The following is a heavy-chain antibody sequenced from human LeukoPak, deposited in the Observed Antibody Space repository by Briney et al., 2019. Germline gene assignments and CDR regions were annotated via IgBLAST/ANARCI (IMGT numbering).Heavy chain of an antibody. V-gene: IGHV4-34*01. CDR2: INHSGST. CDR1: GGSFSGYY. D-gene: IGHD3-22*01. J-gene: IGHJ3*02. CDR3: ARDRFYYDSSGYYSNDAFDI. Sequence: PSETLSLTCAVYGGSFSGYYWSWIRQPPGKGLEWIGEINHSGSTNYNPSLKTRVTISLDTSKNQFSLKLSSVTAADTAVYYCARDRFYYDSSGYYSNDAFDIWGQGTMVTVSS.